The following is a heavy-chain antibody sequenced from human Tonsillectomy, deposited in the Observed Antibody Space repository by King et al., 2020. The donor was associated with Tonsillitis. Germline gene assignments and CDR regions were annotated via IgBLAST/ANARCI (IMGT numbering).Heavy chain of an antibody. J-gene: IGHJ4*02. CDR3: GKGRGGVAGLDY. V-gene: IGHV3-30*18. D-gene: IGHD6-19*01. Sequence: VQLVESGGGVVQPGRSLRLSCAASGFTFSSYGMHWVRQAPGKGLEWVAVISYDGSNKYYADSVKGRFTISRDNSKNTLYLQMNSLRAGDTAVSYCGKGRGGVAGLDYWGQGTLVTVSS. CDR1: GFTFSSYG. CDR2: ISYDGSNK.